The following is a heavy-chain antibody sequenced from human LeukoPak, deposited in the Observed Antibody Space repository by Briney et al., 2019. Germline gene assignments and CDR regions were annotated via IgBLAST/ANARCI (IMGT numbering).Heavy chain of an antibody. D-gene: IGHD5-12*01. V-gene: IGHV3-33*07. CDR3: ARGPSGYHNT. CDR2: IRYDGSNK. Sequence: LSLTCSVSDDSITMYYWTWIRQPPGKGLEWVAFIRYDGSNKYYADSVKGRFTISRDNSKNTLYLQMNSLRAEDTAVYYCARGPSGYHNTGGQGTLVTVSS. J-gene: IGHJ4*02. CDR1: DDSITMYY.